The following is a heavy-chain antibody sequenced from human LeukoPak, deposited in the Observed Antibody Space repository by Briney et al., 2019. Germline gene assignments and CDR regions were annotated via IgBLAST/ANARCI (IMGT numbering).Heavy chain of an antibody. CDR1: GITLSNYG. J-gene: IGHJ6*02. CDR3: AKSRGGPTMVRGVTSATDVYGMDV. Sequence: GGSLRLSCAVSGITLSNYGMSWVRQAPGKGLEWVAGISGSGGGTNYADSVKGRFTISRDNSKNSLYLQMNSLRTEDTALYYCAKSRGGPTMVRGVTSATDVYGMDVWGQGTTVTVSS. D-gene: IGHD3-10*01. CDR2: ISGSGGGT. V-gene: IGHV3-43*02.